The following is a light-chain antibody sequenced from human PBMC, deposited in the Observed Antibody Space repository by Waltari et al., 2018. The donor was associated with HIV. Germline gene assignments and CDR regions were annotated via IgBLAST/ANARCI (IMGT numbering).Light chain of an antibody. CDR1: SGHRTYG. CDR2: VNSDGTH. Sequence: QLVLTQSPSASASLGASAKLTCTLSSGHRTYGIAWHQQQPEKGPRYYMKVNSDGTHTTGDRIPDRFLGSSSGAERYLTISSRQSEDEAVYYCRTWGPGIGGFGRGTQLTV. J-gene: IGLJ3*02. CDR3: RTWGPGIGG. V-gene: IGLV4-69*01.